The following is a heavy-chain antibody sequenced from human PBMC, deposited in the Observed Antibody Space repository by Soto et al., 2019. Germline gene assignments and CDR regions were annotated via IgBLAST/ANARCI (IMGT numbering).Heavy chain of an antibody. CDR2: IYYSGST. CDR1: GGSISSYY. D-gene: IGHD4-17*01. Sequence: TSETLSLTCTVSGGSISSYYWSWIRQPPGKGLEWIGYIYYSGSTNYNPSLKSRVTISVDTSKNQFSLKLSSVTAADTAVYYCARRYGASFDYWDQGTLVTVSS. CDR3: ARRYGASFDY. J-gene: IGHJ4*02. V-gene: IGHV4-59*01.